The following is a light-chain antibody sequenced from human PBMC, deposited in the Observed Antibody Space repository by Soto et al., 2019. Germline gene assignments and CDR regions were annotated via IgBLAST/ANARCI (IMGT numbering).Light chain of an antibody. Sequence: EIVLTQSPGTLSLSPGETATLSCRASQSVSSSYLAWYQQKPGQAPRLLIYGASSRATGIPDRFSGSGSGTDFTLTISRLEPEDFAVYYCHQYNHWLTWTFGQGTKVDIK. J-gene: IGKJ1*01. CDR1: QSVSSSY. V-gene: IGKV3-20*01. CDR3: HQYNHWLTWT. CDR2: GAS.